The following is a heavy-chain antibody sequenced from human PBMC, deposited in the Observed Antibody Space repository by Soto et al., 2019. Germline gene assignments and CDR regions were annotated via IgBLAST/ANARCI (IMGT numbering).Heavy chain of an antibody. CDR2: INHSGST. CDR1: GGSFSGYY. V-gene: IGHV4-34*01. Sequence: SETLSLTCAVHGGSFSGYYWSWIRQPPGKGLEWIGEINHSGSTNYNPSLKSRVTISVDTSKNQFSLKLSSVTAADTAVYYCARALKPNFGATEGAYYYGMDVWGQGTTVTVSS. D-gene: IGHD3-10*01. CDR3: ARALKPNFGATEGAYYYGMDV. J-gene: IGHJ6*02.